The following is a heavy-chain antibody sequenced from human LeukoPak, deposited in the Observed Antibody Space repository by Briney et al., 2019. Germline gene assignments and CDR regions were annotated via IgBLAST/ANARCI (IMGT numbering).Heavy chain of an antibody. CDR1: GGSISSGGYY. D-gene: IGHD2-2*01. Sequence: SETLSLTCTVSGGSISSGGYYWSWIRQHPGKGLEWIGYIYYSGSTYYNPSLKSRVTISVDTSKNQFSLKLSSVTAADTAVYYCARMRNLGYCSSTSCQSGRFDPWGQGTLVTVSS. CDR3: ARMRNLGYCSSTSCQSGRFDP. V-gene: IGHV4-31*03. J-gene: IGHJ5*02. CDR2: IYYSGST.